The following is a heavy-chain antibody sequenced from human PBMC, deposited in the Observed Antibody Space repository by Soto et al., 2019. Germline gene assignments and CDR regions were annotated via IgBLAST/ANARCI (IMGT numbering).Heavy chain of an antibody. CDR1: GDSISSGDYY. J-gene: IGHJ4*02. D-gene: IGHD6-6*01. Sequence: QVKLQESGPGLVQPSQTLSLTCTVSGDSISSGDYYWSWVRQSPGKGMEWIGCIYYSGTTYYNPSLENGLTMSVDTSKNPFSIRLSSVTAADTAMYFCARDFKRYSSSPGQLEYWGQGTLVTVSS. CDR2: IYYSGTT. CDR3: ARDFKRYSSSPGQLEY. V-gene: IGHV4-30-4*01.